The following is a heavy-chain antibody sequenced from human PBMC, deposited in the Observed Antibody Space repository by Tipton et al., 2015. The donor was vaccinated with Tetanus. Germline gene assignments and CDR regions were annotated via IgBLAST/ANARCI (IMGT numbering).Heavy chain of an antibody. J-gene: IGHJ1*01. D-gene: IGHD2-8*01. V-gene: IGHV4-59*01. CDR3: VANDGGLEHGQH. Sequence: TLSLTCTVSGGSISSYYCSWVRQPPGKGLEWIGHTHYSGNTNYNSSLWSRATISLDTSKNQFSLKLSSVTAADTAVYYCVANDGGLEHGQHWGQGTLVTVSS. CDR1: GGSISSYY. CDR2: THYSGNT.